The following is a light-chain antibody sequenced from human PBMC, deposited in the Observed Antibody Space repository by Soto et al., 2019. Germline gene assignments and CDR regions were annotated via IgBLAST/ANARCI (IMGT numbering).Light chain of an antibody. V-gene: IGKV3-20*01. Sequence: ENVITQSPGTLSLSPFERAKLSCSSSQSVTSNYLAWYQQKPGQAPRLLIYVASVRATGIPDRFSGSGSGADFTLTISRLEPEDFAIYYCQQYATAPITFGQGTRLEI. CDR3: QQYATAPIT. J-gene: IGKJ5*01. CDR2: VAS. CDR1: QSVTSNY.